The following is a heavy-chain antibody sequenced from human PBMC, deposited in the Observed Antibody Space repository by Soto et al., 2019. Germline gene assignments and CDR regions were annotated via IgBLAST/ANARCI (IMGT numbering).Heavy chain of an antibody. CDR3: ARARMYSGAYHDY. Sequence: QVQLVQSGAEVENPGALVKVSCKASGYTFSNFGINWVRQAPGQGLEWMGWITPYNGNANYAQKYQDRLTVTTDTSTNTAYLELRSLRSDDTAVYFCARARMYSGAYHDYWGQGTLVTVSS. CDR2: ITPYNGNA. D-gene: IGHD1-26*01. V-gene: IGHV1-18*04. J-gene: IGHJ4*02. CDR1: GYTFSNFG.